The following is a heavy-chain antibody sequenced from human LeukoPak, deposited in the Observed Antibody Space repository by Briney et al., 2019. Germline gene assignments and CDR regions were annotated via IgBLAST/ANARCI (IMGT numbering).Heavy chain of an antibody. CDR3: ARSSNTYYMDV. Sequence: PSETLSLTCTASGGSLSTYFWTSIRQPPGKGLEWKGYIYYSGSTHYNSSLKSRVSISIDTSNNQFSLQLNSVTAADTAVYYCARSSNTYYMDVWGRGTTVTVSS. J-gene: IGHJ6*03. V-gene: IGHV4-59*13. CDR2: IYYSGST. CDR1: GGSLSTYF.